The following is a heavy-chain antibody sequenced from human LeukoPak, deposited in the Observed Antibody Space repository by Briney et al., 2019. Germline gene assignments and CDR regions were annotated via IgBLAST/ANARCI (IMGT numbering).Heavy chain of an antibody. CDR3: AREATGSGPWYFDL. D-gene: IGHD3-10*01. CDR2: ISSSSSYI. V-gene: IGHV3-21*01. J-gene: IGHJ2*01. CDR1: GFTFSSYS. Sequence: PGGSLRLSCAASGFTFSSYSMNWVRQAPGKGLEWVSSISSSSSYIYYADSVKGRFTISRDNAKNSLYLQMNSLRAGDTAVYYCAREATGSGPWYFDLWGRGTLVTVSS.